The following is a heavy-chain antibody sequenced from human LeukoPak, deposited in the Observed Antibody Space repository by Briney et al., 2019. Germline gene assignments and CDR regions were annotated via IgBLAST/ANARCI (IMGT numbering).Heavy chain of an antibody. CDR2: ISGDGGSS. Sequence: PEGSLRLSCAASGFTFDDYGMHWVRQAPGKGLEWVSLISGDGGSSHQADSVKGRFTISRDNSKNSLYLQMNSLRTEDTALYYCAKDMGGSGRNWASNWFDPWGQGTLVTVSS. CDR1: GFTFDDYG. J-gene: IGHJ5*02. V-gene: IGHV3-43*02. CDR3: AKDMGGSGRNWASNWFDP. D-gene: IGHD1-26*01.